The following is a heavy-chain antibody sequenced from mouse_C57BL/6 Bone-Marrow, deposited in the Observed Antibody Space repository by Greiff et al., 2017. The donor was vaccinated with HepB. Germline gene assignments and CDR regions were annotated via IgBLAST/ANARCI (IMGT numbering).Heavy chain of an antibody. Sequence: EVKVEESGGGLVQPGGSMKLSCVASGFTFSNYWMNWVRQSPEKGLEWVAQIRLKSDNYATHYAESVKGRFTISRDDSKSSVYLQMNNLRAEDTGIYYCTGRIYYGNLAWFAYWGQGTLVTVSA. CDR1: GFTFSNYW. V-gene: IGHV6-3*01. CDR3: TGRIYYGNLAWFAY. CDR2: IRLKSDNYAT. D-gene: IGHD2-1*01. J-gene: IGHJ3*01.